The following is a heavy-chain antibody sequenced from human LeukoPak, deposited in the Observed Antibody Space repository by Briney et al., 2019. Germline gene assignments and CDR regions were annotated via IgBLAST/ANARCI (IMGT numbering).Heavy chain of an antibody. Sequence: GRPLRLSCAASGVTFISYSMNGGRQAPGKGLEWFSSISSSSSYIYYADSVKGRFTISRDNAKNSLYLQMNSLRAEDTAVYYCARVRIAARGFDPWGQGTLVTVSS. CDR3: ARVRIAARGFDP. CDR1: GVTFISYS. D-gene: IGHD6-6*01. V-gene: IGHV3-21*01. CDR2: ISSSSSYI. J-gene: IGHJ5*02.